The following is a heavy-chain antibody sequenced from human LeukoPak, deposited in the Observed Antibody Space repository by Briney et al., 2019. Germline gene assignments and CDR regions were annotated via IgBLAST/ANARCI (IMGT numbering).Heavy chain of an antibody. CDR1: GFTFSSYW. CDR3: KSGGAAPGSFDY. J-gene: IGHJ4*02. CDR2: IKYDGNEE. V-gene: IGHV3-7*01. Sequence: GGSLRLSCAASGFTFSSYWMSWMRQAPGKGLEWVANIKYDGNEEYYVDSVKGRFTISRDNAKNSLYLQLNNLRVEDTAVYYCKSGGAAPGSFDYWGQGTLVTVSP. D-gene: IGHD1-1*01.